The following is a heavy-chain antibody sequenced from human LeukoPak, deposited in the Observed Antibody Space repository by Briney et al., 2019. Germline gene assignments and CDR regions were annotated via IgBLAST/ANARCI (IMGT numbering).Heavy chain of an antibody. D-gene: IGHD1-26*01. CDR2: ISGSGSST. Sequence: GGSLRLSCAASGFIFSSYALSWVRQAPGRGLEWVSTISGSGSSTYYADSVKGRFAISRDNSKNTLYLQMNSLRADDTAIYYCAKRYSGNYFDYWGQGTLVTVSP. CDR3: AKRYSGNYFDY. CDR1: GFIFSSYA. V-gene: IGHV3-23*01. J-gene: IGHJ4*02.